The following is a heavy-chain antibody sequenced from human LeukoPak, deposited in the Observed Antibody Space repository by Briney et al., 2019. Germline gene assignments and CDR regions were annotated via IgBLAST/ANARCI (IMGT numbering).Heavy chain of an antibody. CDR1: GFTFSSYA. V-gene: IGHV3-23*01. CDR3: AKVGYDFWDPLDPSYYFDY. Sequence: GGSLRLSCAASGFTFSSYAMSWVRQAPGKGLEWVSAISGSGGSTYYADSVKGRFTISRDNSKNTLYLQMNSLRAEDTAVYYCAKVGYDFWDPLDPSYYFDYWGQGTLVTVSS. D-gene: IGHD3-3*01. CDR2: ISGSGGST. J-gene: IGHJ4*02.